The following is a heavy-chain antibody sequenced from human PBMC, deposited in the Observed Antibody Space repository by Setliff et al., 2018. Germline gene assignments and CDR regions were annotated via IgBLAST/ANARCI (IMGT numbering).Heavy chain of an antibody. Sequence: GGSLRLSCAASGFTFSNYAMSWVRQAPGKGLEWVSAISGSGGSTYYADSVKGRFTISRDNSKNTLYLQMNSLRAEDTAVYYCAKDGSGSYDYLDYWGQGTLVTVSS. D-gene: IGHD6-13*01. V-gene: IGHV3-23*01. J-gene: IGHJ4*02. CDR1: GFTFSNYA. CDR3: AKDGSGSYDYLDY. CDR2: ISGSGGST.